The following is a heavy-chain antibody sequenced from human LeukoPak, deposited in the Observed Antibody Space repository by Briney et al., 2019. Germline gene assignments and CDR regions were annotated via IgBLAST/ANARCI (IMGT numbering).Heavy chain of an antibody. V-gene: IGHV3-7*03. D-gene: IGHD6-13*01. CDR3: AQDIVAAGLFFDY. J-gene: IGHJ4*02. Sequence: AGGSLRPSCAASGFTFSSYWMSGVRQAPGKGLEWVANIKQDGGEKYYVDSVKGRFTISRDNAKNSLYLQMNSLRAEDTAVYYCAQDIVAAGLFFDYWGQGTLVTVSS. CDR1: GFTFSSYW. CDR2: IKQDGGEK.